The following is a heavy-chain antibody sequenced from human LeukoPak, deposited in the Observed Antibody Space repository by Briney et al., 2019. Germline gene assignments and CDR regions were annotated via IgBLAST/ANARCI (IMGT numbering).Heavy chain of an antibody. CDR1: GASLSSYY. CDR3: ARQGNWDLDY. Sequence: SETLSLTCTVSGASLSSYYWSWSRQPPGKGLEWIGYNNYNGITNYNTSLKSRVTISVDTSKNQFSLKLTSVTAADTAIYYWARQGNWDLDYWGQGALVTVSS. D-gene: IGHD7-27*01. CDR2: NNYNGIT. J-gene: IGHJ4*02. V-gene: IGHV4-59*08.